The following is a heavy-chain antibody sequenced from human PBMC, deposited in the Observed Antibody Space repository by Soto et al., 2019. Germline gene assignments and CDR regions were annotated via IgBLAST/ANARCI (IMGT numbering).Heavy chain of an antibody. CDR1: GFTFTSYA. J-gene: IGHJ6*02. CDR3: ARVQCTGGSCFSSYYSHYGMDV. Sequence: PGGSLRLSCAASGFTFTSYAMIWVRQAPGKGLEWVSAISGSGGSTYYADSVKGRFTISRDNSKNTVYLQMNSLRAEDTAVYYCARVQCTGGSCFSSYYSHYGMDVWRQGTTVTVS. CDR2: ISGSGGST. D-gene: IGHD2-15*01. V-gene: IGHV3-23*01.